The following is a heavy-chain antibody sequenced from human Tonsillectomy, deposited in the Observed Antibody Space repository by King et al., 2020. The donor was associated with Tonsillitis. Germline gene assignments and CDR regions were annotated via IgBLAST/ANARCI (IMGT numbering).Heavy chain of an antibody. CDR1: GYKFTSYW. CDR2: IYPGDSDT. CDR3: ARQREGVDPYEAFDI. V-gene: IGHV5-51*01. D-gene: IGHD1-26*01. Sequence: VQLVESGAEVKKPGESLKISCKGSGYKFTSYWIGWVRQMPRKGLEWMGIIYPGDSDTRYSPSFQGQVTISADKSISTAYLQWSSLKASDTAMYYCARQREGVDPYEAFDIWGQGTMVTVSS. J-gene: IGHJ3*02.